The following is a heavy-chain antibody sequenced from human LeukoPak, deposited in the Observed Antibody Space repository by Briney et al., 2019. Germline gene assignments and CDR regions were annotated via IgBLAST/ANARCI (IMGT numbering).Heavy chain of an antibody. CDR1: GFTFSSYW. V-gene: IGHV3-7*03. CDR2: IKQDGSEK. J-gene: IGHJ1*01. CDR3: ARSSDSSSLQYFQH. D-gene: IGHD6-6*01. Sequence: GGSLRLSCAASGFTFSSYWMSWVRQAPGKGLEWVANIKQDGSEKYYVDSVKGRFTISRDNAKNSLYLQMNSLRAEDTAVYYCARSSDSSSLQYFQHWGQGTLVTVSS.